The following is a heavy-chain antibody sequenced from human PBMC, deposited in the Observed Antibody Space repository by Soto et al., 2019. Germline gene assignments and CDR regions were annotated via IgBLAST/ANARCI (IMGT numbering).Heavy chain of an antibody. V-gene: IGHV4-30-4*01. Sequence: QVQLQESGPGLVGPSQTLSLTCTVSGDSISSADYYWSWIRQTPGKGLEWIGHIFYSGTTYYNPSLKSRLTISVDTSKNHLSLRLTSVTAADTAVYYCARDLWVEPELYYYGMDVWGQGTTVTVSS. D-gene: IGHD1-7*01. J-gene: IGHJ6*02. CDR3: ARDLWVEPELYYYGMDV. CDR2: IFYSGTT. CDR1: GDSISSADYY.